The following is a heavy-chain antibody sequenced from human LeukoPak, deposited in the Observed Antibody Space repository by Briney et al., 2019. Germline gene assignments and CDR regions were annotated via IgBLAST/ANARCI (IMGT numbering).Heavy chain of an antibody. Sequence: SETLSLTCTVSGGSISSSSYYWGWIRQPPGKGLEWIGSIYYSGSTYYNPSLKSRVTISVDTSKNQFSLKLSSVAAADTAVYYCATSPRGGFDIWGQGTMVTVSS. CDR3: ATSPRGGFDI. V-gene: IGHV4-39*07. J-gene: IGHJ3*02. CDR2: IYYSGST. CDR1: GGSISSSSYY.